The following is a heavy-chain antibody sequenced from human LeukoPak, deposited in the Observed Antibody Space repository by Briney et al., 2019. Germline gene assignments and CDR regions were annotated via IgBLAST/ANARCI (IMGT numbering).Heavy chain of an antibody. V-gene: IGHV3-7*01. CDR3: ARGGHRQKEF. D-gene: IGHD3-10*01. Sequence: PGGSLRLSCSASGFTFSNYWMTWVRQSPGKGLGWVAIIKHDGSDKYCVDSVKGRFTISRDNAKNSLYLQMSSLRAEETAVYYCARGGHRQKEFWGQGTLVTVSS. J-gene: IGHJ4*02. CDR2: IKHDGSDK. CDR1: GFTFSNYW.